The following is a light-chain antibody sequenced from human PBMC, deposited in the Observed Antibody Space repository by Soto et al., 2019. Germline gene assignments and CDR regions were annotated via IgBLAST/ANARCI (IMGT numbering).Light chain of an antibody. CDR2: SNN. V-gene: IGLV1-47*02. CDR1: SSNIGNNY. CDR3: AAWDDNLSGVI. Sequence: QSVLTQPPSVSAAPGQKGTISCSGSSSNIGNNYVSWYQQLPGTAPKLLIYSNNQGPSGVPDRFSGSKSGTSASLVISGIRSEDEADYYCAAWDDNLSGVIFGGGT. J-gene: IGLJ2*01.